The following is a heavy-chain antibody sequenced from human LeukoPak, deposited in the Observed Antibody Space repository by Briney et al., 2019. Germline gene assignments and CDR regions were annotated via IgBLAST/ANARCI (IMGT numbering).Heavy chain of an antibody. V-gene: IGHV3-21*01. CDR1: GFTFSSFP. Sequence: GGSLRLSCAASGFTFSSFPMNWVRQAPGKGLEWVSSISSSSIYLYYSDSVKGRFTISRDNAKNSLYLQSNSLRAEDTAVYYCARDIRGSNGDYYYYYGMAVWGQGTTVTVSS. D-gene: IGHD3-10*01. CDR2: ISSSSIYL. J-gene: IGHJ6*02. CDR3: ARDIRGSNGDYYYYYGMAV.